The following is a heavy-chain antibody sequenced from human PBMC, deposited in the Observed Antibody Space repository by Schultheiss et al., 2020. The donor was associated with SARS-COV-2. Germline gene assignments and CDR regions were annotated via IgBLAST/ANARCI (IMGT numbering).Heavy chain of an antibody. J-gene: IGHJ5*02. D-gene: IGHD1-26*01. CDR1: GGSISSSSYY. V-gene: IGHV4-39*02. Sequence: SETLSLTCTVSGGSISSSSYYWGWIRQPPGKGLEWIGSIYYSGSTYYNPSLKSRVTISVDTSKNQFSLKLSSVTAADTAVYYCARDQVGATFDPWGQGTLVTVSS. CDR3: ARDQVGATFDP. CDR2: IYYSGST.